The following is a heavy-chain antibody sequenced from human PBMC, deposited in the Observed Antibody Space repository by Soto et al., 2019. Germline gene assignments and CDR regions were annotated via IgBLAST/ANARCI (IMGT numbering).Heavy chain of an antibody. CDR3: ARVISSVPLTIGPISRLAFDI. J-gene: IGHJ3*02. D-gene: IGHD3-22*01. V-gene: IGHV1-18*01. Sequence: VKVSCKASGYTFTSYGISWVRQAPGQGLEWMGWISAYNGNTNYAQKLQGRVTMTTDTSTSTAYMELRSLRSDDTAVYYCARVISSVPLTIGPISRLAFDIWGQATMVTVSS. CDR1: GYTFTSYG. CDR2: ISAYNGNT.